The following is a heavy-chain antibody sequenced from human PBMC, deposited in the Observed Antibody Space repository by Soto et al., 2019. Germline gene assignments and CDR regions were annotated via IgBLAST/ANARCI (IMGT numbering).Heavy chain of an antibody. V-gene: IGHV1-69*06. D-gene: IGHD2-2*01. Sequence: SVKVSCKASGGTFSSYAISWVRQAPGQGLEWMGGIIPIFGTANYAQKFQGRVTITADKSTSTAYMELSSLRSEDTAVYYCARSGYCSSTSCPFYYYYGMDVRGQGTTVTVSS. CDR1: GGTFSSYA. CDR3: ARSGYCSSTSCPFYYYYGMDV. J-gene: IGHJ6*02. CDR2: IIPIFGTA.